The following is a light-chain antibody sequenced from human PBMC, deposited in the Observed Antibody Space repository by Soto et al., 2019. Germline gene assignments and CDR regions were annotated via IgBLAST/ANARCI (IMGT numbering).Light chain of an antibody. V-gene: IGKV3-15*01. Sequence: EIVITQSPATLSVSPGERATLSCRASQSVSSNLAWYQQKPGQAPRLLIYGASTRATGIPARFSGSGSGTEFTLTISSXQSEDFAVYYCQQYNNWRITFGQGTRLEIK. CDR2: GAS. CDR1: QSVSSN. J-gene: IGKJ5*01. CDR3: QQYNNWRIT.